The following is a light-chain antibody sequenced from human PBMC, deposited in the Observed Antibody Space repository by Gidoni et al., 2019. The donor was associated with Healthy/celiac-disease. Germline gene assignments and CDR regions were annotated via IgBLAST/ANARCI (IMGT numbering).Light chain of an antibody. CDR2: DAS. V-gene: IGKV3-11*01. CDR1: QSVSSY. CDR3: QQRGNWPLT. J-gene: IGKJ4*01. Sequence: EIVLTQSPATLSLSPGERATLPCRASQSVSSYLAWYQQKPGQAPRLLIYDASNRATGIPARFSGSGSGTDFTLTIRSLEPEDFAVYYCQQRGNWPLTFGGGTKVEIK.